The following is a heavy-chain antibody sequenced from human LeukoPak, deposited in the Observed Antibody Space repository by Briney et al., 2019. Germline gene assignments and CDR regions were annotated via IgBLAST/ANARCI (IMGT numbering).Heavy chain of an antibody. CDR3: AKVPLYNWNYGREYYFDY. CDR2: ISGSGGST. V-gene: IGHV3-23*01. Sequence: GGSLRLSCAASGFTFSSYAMSWVRQAPGKGLGWVSAISGSGGSTYYADSVKGRFTISRDNSKNTLYLQMNSLRAEDTAVYYCAKVPLYNWNYGREYYFDYWGQGTLVTVSS. J-gene: IGHJ4*02. CDR1: GFTFSSYA. D-gene: IGHD1-7*01.